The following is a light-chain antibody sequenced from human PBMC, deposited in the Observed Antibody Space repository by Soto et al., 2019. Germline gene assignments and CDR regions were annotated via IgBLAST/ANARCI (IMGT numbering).Light chain of an antibody. CDR2: ENN. J-gene: IGLJ1*01. Sequence: QSVLTQPPSLSEAPGQRVTISCTGSSSNIGAGYEAHWYQQVPGTAPKLLIYENNNQPSGVPDRFSGSKSGTSASLAITGLQAEDEAEYYCQSYDSSLSGYVFGTGTKVTVL. CDR3: QSYDSSLSGYV. CDR1: SSNIGAGYE. V-gene: IGLV1-40*01.